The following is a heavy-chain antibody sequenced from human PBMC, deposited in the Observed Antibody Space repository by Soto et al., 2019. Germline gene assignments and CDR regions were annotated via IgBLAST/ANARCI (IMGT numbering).Heavy chain of an antibody. J-gene: IGHJ6*02. CDR2: IYYSGST. Sequence: PSETLSLTCTVSGGSVSSGSYYWSWIRQPPGKGLEWIGYIYYSGSTNYNPSLKSRVTISVDTSKNQFSLKLSSVTAADTAVYYCARERGYCSSTSCYGNGMDVWGQGTTVTVSS. CDR3: ARERGYCSSTSCYGNGMDV. D-gene: IGHD2-2*01. CDR1: GGSVSSGSYY. V-gene: IGHV4-61*01.